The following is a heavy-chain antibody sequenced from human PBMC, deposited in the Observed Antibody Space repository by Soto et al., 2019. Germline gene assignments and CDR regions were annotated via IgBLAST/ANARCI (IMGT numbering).Heavy chain of an antibody. V-gene: IGHV1-69*04. CDR1: GGSFSTYG. CDR3: ASLYYYDSSGYQGY. D-gene: IGHD3-22*01. CDR2: IIPILGIA. J-gene: IGHJ4*02. Sequence: ASVKVSCKASGGSFSTYGISWVRQAPGQGLEWMGRIIPILGIANYAQKFQGRVTITADKSTSTAYMELSSLRSEDTAVYYCASLYYYDSSGYQGYWGQGTLVTVSS.